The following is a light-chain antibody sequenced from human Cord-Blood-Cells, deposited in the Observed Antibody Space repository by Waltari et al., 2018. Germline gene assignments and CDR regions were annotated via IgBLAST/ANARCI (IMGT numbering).Light chain of an antibody. CDR2: DGS. CDR3: SSYTSSSTPWV. Sequence: QSALTPPASVSGSPRQSITIPCTGTSRDVGGQHSVSWYQQHPGKAPKLMIYDGSNRPSGVSNRFSGSKSGNTASLTISGLQAEDEADYYCSSYTSSSTPWVFGGGSKLTVL. V-gene: IGLV2-14*01. CDR1: SRDVGGQHS. J-gene: IGLJ3*02.